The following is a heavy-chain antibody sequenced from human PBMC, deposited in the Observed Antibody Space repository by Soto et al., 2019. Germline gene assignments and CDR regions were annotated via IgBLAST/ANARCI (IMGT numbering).Heavy chain of an antibody. J-gene: IGHJ4*02. CDR2: IYYSGST. Sequence: QLQLQESGPGLVKPSETLSLTCTVSGGSISSSSYYWGWIRQPPGKGLEWIGSIYYSGSTYYNPSLKSRVTISVDTSKNQFSLKLSSVTAADTAVYYCARRFNRYCSGGSCQREFDYWGQGTLVTVSS. D-gene: IGHD2-15*01. CDR3: ARRFNRYCSGGSCQREFDY. V-gene: IGHV4-39*01. CDR1: GGSISSSSYY.